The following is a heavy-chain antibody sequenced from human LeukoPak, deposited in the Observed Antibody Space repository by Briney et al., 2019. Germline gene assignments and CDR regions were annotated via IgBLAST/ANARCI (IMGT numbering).Heavy chain of an antibody. CDR2: ISAYNGNT. Sequence: ASVKVSCKASGYTFTSYAMNWVRQAPGQGLEWMGWISAYNGNTNYAQKLQGRVTMTTDTSTSTAYMELRSLRSDDTAVYYCAREVSGRWRPYYFDYWGQGTLVTVSS. V-gene: IGHV1-18*01. D-gene: IGHD2-21*02. CDR3: AREVSGRWRPYYFDY. J-gene: IGHJ4*02. CDR1: GYTFTSYA.